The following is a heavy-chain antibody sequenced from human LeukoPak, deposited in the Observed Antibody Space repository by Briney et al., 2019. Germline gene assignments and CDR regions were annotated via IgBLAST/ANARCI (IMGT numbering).Heavy chain of an antibody. D-gene: IGHD6-13*01. CDR3: ARDYSSSWYTQRLDY. J-gene: IGHJ4*02. Sequence: PGGSLRLSCAASGFTVSSNYMSWVRQAPGKGLEWVSVIYSGGSTYYADSVKGRFTISRDNSKNTLYLQMNSLRAEDTAVYYCARDYSSSWYTQRLDYWGQGTLVTVSS. V-gene: IGHV3-53*01. CDR1: GFTVSSNY. CDR2: IYSGGST.